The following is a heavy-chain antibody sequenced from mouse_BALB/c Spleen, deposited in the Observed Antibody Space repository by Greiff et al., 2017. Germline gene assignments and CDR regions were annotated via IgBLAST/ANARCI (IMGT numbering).Heavy chain of an antibody. Sequence: EVKVVESGGGLVQPGGSRKLSCAASGFTFSSFGMHWVRQAPEKGLEWVAYISSGSSTIYYADTVKGRFTISRDNPKNTLFLQMTSLRSEDTAMYYCARGVTTTLYYAMDYWGQGTSVTVSS. CDR2: ISSGSSTI. J-gene: IGHJ4*01. CDR3: ARGVTTTLYYAMDY. CDR1: GFTFSSFG. V-gene: IGHV5-17*02. D-gene: IGHD2-2*01.